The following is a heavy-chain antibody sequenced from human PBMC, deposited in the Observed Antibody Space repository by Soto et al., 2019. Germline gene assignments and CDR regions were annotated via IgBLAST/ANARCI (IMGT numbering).Heavy chain of an antibody. CDR2: IYYSGST. V-gene: IGHV4-30-4*01. Sequence: TLSLTCTVSGGSISSGDYYWSWIRQPPGKGLEWIGYIYYSGSTYYNPSLKSRVTISVDTSKNQFSLKLSSVTAADTAVYYCARVNKGYYYDSSGYYPDYWGQGTLVTVSS. CDR3: ARVNKGYYYDSSGYYPDY. D-gene: IGHD3-22*01. CDR1: GGSISSGDYY. J-gene: IGHJ4*02.